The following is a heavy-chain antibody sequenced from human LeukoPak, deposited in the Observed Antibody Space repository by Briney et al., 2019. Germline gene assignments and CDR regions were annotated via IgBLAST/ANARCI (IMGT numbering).Heavy chain of an antibody. D-gene: IGHD3-22*01. CDR1: GGSISSSSYY. CDR2: IYTSGST. J-gene: IGHJ4*02. CDR3: ARASYSYDTNGWVPFDY. V-gene: IGHV4-39*07. Sequence: PSETLSLTCTVSGGSISSSSYYWGWIRQPPGKGLEWIGSIYTSGSTNYNPSLKSRVTISGDTSKNQFSLRLSSVTAADTAVYYCARASYSYDTNGWVPFDYWGQGTLVTVSS.